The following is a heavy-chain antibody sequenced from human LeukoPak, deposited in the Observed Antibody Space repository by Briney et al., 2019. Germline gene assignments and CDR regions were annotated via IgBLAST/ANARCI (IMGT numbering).Heavy chain of an antibody. Sequence: GGSLRLSCAASGFTFSPYSMNWVRQAPGKGLEWVSSISGDSAYIHYADSVKGRFTISRDNAKNSLYLQMNSLRAEDTAVYYCARALLQPAAAGYRNWFDPWGQGTLVTVSS. J-gene: IGHJ5*02. D-gene: IGHD6-13*01. CDR3: ARALLQPAAAGYRNWFDP. CDR1: GFTFSPYS. V-gene: IGHV3-21*01. CDR2: ISGDSAYI.